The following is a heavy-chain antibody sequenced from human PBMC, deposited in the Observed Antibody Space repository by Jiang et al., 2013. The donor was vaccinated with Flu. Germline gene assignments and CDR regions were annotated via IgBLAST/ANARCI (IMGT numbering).Heavy chain of an antibody. V-gene: IGHV4-39*07. J-gene: IGHJ2*01. CDR3: ARRWGTWYFDL. D-gene: IGHD4-23*01. CDR2: IYYSGST. Sequence: GPGLVKPSETLSLTCSVSGGSISSGSYYWGWIRQPPGKGLEWIGNIYYSGSTYYNPFLKSRVTISIDTSKNQFSLKVNSVTAADTAVYYCARRWGTWYFDLWGRGTLVTVSS. CDR1: GGSISSGSYY.